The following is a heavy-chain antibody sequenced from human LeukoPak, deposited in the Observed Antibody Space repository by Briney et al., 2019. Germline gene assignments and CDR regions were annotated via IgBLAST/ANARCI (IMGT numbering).Heavy chain of an antibody. J-gene: IGHJ3*02. CDR3: AKDQGYCSSASCYFGAFDI. Sequence: TGGSLRVSCTASGFSFSNYGIHWVRQAPGRGLEWVAFIHFDGSQQYYVASVKGRFTVSRDNPKNTVYLQMNSLRAEDTALYYCAKDQGYCSSASCYFGAFDIWGPGTMVTVSS. V-gene: IGHV3-30*02. CDR1: GFSFSNYG. CDR2: IHFDGSQQ. D-gene: IGHD2-2*01.